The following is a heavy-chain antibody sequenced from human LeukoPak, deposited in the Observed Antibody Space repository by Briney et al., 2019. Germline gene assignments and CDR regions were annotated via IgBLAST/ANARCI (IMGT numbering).Heavy chain of an antibody. Sequence: PSETLSLTCTVSGGSISSSNFYWGWIRQPPGKGLEWIGSIYYSGSTYYNPSLKSRVSISVDTSKNQFSLKLSSVTAADTAVYYCAREVRVTFGGVIVSIDPWGQGTLVTVSS. CDR1: GGSISSSNFY. CDR3: AREVRVTFGGVIVSIDP. CDR2: IYYSGST. J-gene: IGHJ5*02. V-gene: IGHV4-39*07. D-gene: IGHD3-16*02.